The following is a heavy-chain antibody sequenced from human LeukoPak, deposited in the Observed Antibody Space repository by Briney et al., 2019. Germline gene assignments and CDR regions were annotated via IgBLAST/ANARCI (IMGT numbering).Heavy chain of an antibody. D-gene: IGHD6-13*01. CDR2: ISAYNGNT. Sequence: EASVKVSCKASGYTFTSYGISWVRQAPGQGLEWMGWISAYNGNTNYAQKLQGRVTMTTDTSTSTAYMELRSLRSDDTAVYYCARAPFIAAAGSYYYYYYMDVWGKGTTVTVSS. CDR3: ARAPFIAAAGSYYYYYYMDV. J-gene: IGHJ6*03. V-gene: IGHV1-18*01. CDR1: GYTFTSYG.